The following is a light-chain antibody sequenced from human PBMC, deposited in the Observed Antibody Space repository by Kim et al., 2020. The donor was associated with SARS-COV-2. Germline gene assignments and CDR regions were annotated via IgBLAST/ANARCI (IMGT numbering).Light chain of an antibody. CDR2: DVS. CDR3: SSYTTNNIFYV. J-gene: IGLJ1*01. Sequence: QSALTKPASVSGSPGQSITISCIGTSSDIGAYNWVAWYQQHPGKVPKLIIYDVSNRPSGVSNRFSGSQSGNTASLTISGLQAEDEADYYCSSYTTNNIFYVFGTGTKVTVL. CDR1: SSDIGAYNW. V-gene: IGLV2-14*03.